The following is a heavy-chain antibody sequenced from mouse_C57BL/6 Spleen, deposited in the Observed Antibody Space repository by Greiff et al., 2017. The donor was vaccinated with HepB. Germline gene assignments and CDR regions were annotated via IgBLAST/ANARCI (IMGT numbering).Heavy chain of an antibody. CDR1: GYTFTDYY. CDR3: ARGGMVKTDY. V-gene: IGHV1-26*01. J-gene: IGHJ2*01. D-gene: IGHD2-2*01. CDR2: INPNNGGT. Sequence: VQLQQSGPELVKPGASVKISCKASGYTFTDYYMNWVKQSHGKSLEWIGDINPNNGGTSYNQKFKGKATLTVDKSSSTAYMELRSLTSEDSAVYYCARGGMVKTDYWGQGTTLTVSS.